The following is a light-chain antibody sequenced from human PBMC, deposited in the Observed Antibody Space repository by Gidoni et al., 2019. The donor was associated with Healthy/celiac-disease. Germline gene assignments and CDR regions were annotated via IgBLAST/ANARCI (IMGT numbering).Light chain of an antibody. CDR1: IIGSQS. CDR2: YDS. CDR3: QVWDSSSDHVV. V-gene: IGLV3-21*04. Sequence: SYVLTQPPSVSVAPGKTARITCGGNIIGSQSVHLYQQKPGQAPVLVICYDSDRPSGLPERFSGSNSGNTATLTISRVEAGDEADYYCQVWDSSSDHVVFGGGTKLTVL. J-gene: IGLJ2*01.